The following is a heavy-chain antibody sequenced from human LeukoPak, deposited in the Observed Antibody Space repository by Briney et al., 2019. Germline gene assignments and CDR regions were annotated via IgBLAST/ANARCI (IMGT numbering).Heavy chain of an antibody. CDR1: GFTFSSYA. J-gene: IGHJ4*02. Sequence: GGSLRLTCAASGFTFSSYAMSWVRQAPGKGLEWVSAISGSGGSTYYADSVKGRFTISRDNSKNTLYLQMNSLRAEDTAVYYCAKDESGYSSGWYYWGQGTLVTVSS. CDR3: AKDESGYSSGWYY. D-gene: IGHD6-19*01. CDR2: ISGSGGST. V-gene: IGHV3-23*01.